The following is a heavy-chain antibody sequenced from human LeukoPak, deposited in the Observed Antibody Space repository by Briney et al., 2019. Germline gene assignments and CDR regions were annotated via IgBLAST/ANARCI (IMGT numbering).Heavy chain of an antibody. Sequence: PSETLSLTCTVSGVSMSNYYWSWIRQPPGKGLEWIGCISDSGKTNYNPSLRSRVTISVDTSKNQFSLKLSSVTAADTAVYYCARGYSSSSWSLFDYWGQGTLVTVSS. D-gene: IGHD6-6*01. CDR2: ISDSGKT. J-gene: IGHJ4*02. CDR3: ARGYSSSSWSLFDY. CDR1: GVSMSNYY. V-gene: IGHV4-59*01.